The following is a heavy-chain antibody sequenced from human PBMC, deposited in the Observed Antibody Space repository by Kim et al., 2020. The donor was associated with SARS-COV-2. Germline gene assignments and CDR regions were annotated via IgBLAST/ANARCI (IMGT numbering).Heavy chain of an antibody. Sequence: GGSLRLSCAASGFSFNNYGMHWVRQAPGKGLEWVAFISYEGSKKQYLDSLKGRFTVSRDYSKNTLYLQMNSLTAEDTAVYYCAKQGYIFERNTYYGMDLWGPGTTVTVSS. D-gene: IGHD5-12*01. CDR3: AKQGYIFERNTYYGMDL. CDR2: ISYEGSKK. V-gene: IGHV3-30*18. CDR1: GFSFNNYG. J-gene: IGHJ6*02.